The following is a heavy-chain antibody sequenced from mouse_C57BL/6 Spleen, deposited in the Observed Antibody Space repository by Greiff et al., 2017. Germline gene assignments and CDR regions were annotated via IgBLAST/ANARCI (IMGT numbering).Heavy chain of an antibody. D-gene: IGHD2-3*01. CDR3: ARGDGYYEGGYYAMDY. Sequence: QVQLQQPGAELVKPGASVTLSCKASGYTFTSYWMHWVKQRPGQGLEWIGMIHPNSGSTNYNEKFKSKATLTVDKSSSTAYMQLSSLTSEDSAVYYCARGDGYYEGGYYAMDYWGQGTSVTVSS. CDR1: GYTFTSYW. J-gene: IGHJ4*01. CDR2: IHPNSGST. V-gene: IGHV1-64*01.